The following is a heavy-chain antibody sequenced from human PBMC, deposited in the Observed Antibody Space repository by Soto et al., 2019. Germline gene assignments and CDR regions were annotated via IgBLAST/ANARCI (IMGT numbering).Heavy chain of an antibody. Sequence: SETLSLTCTVSGGSISSYYWSWIRQPPGKGLEWIGYIYYSGSTNYNPSLKSRVTISVDTSKNQFSLKLSSVTAADTAVYYCARVALGSMDVWGKGTTVTVSS. V-gene: IGHV4-59*01. CDR2: IYYSGST. D-gene: IGHD2-2*03. J-gene: IGHJ6*04. CDR1: GGSISSYY. CDR3: ARVALGSMDV.